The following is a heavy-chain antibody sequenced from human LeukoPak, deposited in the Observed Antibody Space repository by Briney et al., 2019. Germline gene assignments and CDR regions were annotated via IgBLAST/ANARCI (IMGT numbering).Heavy chain of an antibody. CDR1: GGTFTSYT. D-gene: IGHD3-3*01. CDR2: IIPILGIA. V-gene: IGHV1-69*04. CDR3: ARDGPPYYDFWSGEAPYYYYMDV. Sequence: SVKASFKASGGTFTSYTISWVRQAPGQGLEWMGRIIPILGIANYAKKFQCRVTITADKSTSTAHMELSSLRSEDTAVYYCARDGPPYYDFWSGEAPYYYYMDVWGKGTTVTVSS. J-gene: IGHJ6*03.